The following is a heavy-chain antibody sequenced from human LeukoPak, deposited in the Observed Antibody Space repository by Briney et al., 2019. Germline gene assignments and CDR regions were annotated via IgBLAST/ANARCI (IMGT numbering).Heavy chain of an antibody. CDR3: ARRRSSIAARPGGGDY. D-gene: IGHD6-6*01. J-gene: IGHJ4*02. V-gene: IGHV4-39*01. CDR2: IYYSGST. Sequence: PSETLTLTCTVSGGSISSSSYYWGWIRQPPGKGLEWIGSIYYSGSTYYNPSLKSRVTISVDTSKNQFSLKLSSVTAADTAVYYCARRRSSIAARPGGGDYWGQGTLVTVSS. CDR1: GGSISSSSYY.